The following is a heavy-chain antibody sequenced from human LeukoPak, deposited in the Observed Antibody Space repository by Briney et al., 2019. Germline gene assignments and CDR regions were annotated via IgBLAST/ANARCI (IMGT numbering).Heavy chain of an antibody. CDR2: ISGSGVNT. V-gene: IGHV3-23*01. CDR3: AKTPGYGDYSMDV. Sequence: HPGGSLRLSCAASGFTFSSYAMNWVRQAPGKGLEWVSTISGSGVNTYFADSVKGRFTISRDNSKNTLYLQMNTLRAEDTAVYYCAKTPGYGDYSMDVWGKGTRVTVS. J-gene: IGHJ6*03. D-gene: IGHD4-17*01. CDR1: GFTFSSYA.